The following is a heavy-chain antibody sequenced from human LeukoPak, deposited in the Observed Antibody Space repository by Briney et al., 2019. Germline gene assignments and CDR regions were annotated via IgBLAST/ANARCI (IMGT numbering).Heavy chain of an antibody. V-gene: IGHV4-61*01. CDR2: IYYSGST. Sequence: KPSETLSLTCTVSGGSVSSGSYYWGWIRQPPGKGLEWIGYIYYSGSTNYNPSLKSRVTISVDTSKNQFSLKLSSVTAADTAAYYCARVIYDFWSGYFNWFDPWGQGTLVTVPS. D-gene: IGHD3-3*01. CDR3: ARVIYDFWSGYFNWFDP. J-gene: IGHJ5*02. CDR1: GGSVSSGSYY.